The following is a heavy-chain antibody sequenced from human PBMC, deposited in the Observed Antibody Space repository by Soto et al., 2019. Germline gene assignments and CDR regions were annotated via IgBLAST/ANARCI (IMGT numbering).Heavy chain of an antibody. CDR3: ATDYGDYVIGMDV. CDR2: FDPEDGEI. V-gene: IGHV1-24*01. CDR1: GYTLTELS. J-gene: IGHJ6*02. D-gene: IGHD4-17*01. Sequence: GASVNVSFKVSGYTLTELSIHWVRQAPGKGLEWMGGFDPEDGEIIYAQKFQGRVTMTEDTSTDTAYMALSSLRSEDTAVYYCATDYGDYVIGMDVWGQGTTVTVSS.